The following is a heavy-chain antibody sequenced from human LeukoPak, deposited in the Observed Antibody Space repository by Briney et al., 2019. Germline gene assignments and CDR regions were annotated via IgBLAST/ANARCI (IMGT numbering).Heavy chain of an antibody. V-gene: IGHV3-23*01. CDR3: ARDLLSSGWYLGRGLYYYYGMDV. D-gene: IGHD6-19*01. Sequence: PGGSLTLSCAASGFTFSSYAMRWVRQAPGKGLEWVASINGSGGSTYYAHSVKGRFTIYRDNAKNSLYLEMNSLRAEDTAVYYCARDLLSSGWYLGRGLYYYYGMDVWGQGTTVTVSS. CDR2: INGSGGST. CDR1: GFTFSSYA. J-gene: IGHJ6*02.